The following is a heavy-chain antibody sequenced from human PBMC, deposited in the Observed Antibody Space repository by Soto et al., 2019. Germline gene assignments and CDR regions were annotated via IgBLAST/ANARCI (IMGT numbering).Heavy chain of an antibody. D-gene: IGHD1-26*01. CDR1: GYTFTSYD. Sequence: ASVKVSCKASGYTFTSYDINWVRQATGQGLEWMGWMNPNSGNTGYAQKFQGRVTMTRNTSISTAYMELSSLRSEDTAVYYCARGSLIGGTGYYYGMDVWGQGTTGTAP. J-gene: IGHJ6*02. CDR3: ARGSLIGGTGYYYGMDV. CDR2: MNPNSGNT. V-gene: IGHV1-8*01.